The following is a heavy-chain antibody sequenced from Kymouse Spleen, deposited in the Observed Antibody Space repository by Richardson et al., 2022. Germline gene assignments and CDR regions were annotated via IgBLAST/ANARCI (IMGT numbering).Heavy chain of an antibody. CDR1: GFTFSSYG. Sequence: QVQLVESGGGVVQPGRSLRLSCAASGFTFSSYGMHWVRQAPGKGLEWVAVISYDGSNKYYADSVKGRFTISRDNSKNTLYLQMNSLRAEDTAVYYCAKDQAELLDYWGQGTLVTVSS. CDR3: AKDQAELLDY. J-gene: IGHJ4*02. D-gene: IGHD1-7*01. V-gene: IGHV3-30*18. CDR2: ISYDGSNK.